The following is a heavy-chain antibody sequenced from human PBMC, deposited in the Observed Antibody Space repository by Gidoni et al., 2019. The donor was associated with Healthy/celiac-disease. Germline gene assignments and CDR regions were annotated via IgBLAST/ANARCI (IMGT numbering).Heavy chain of an antibody. V-gene: IGHV3-9*01. CDR2: ISWNSGSI. D-gene: IGHD6-13*01. CDR1: GFTFDDYA. J-gene: IGHJ4*02. CDR3: AKDNSIAAAGTEFDY. Sequence: EVQLVEAGGGLVQPGRSLRLSGAASGFTFDDYAMHWVRQAPGKGLEWVSGISWNSGSICYADSVKGRFTISRDNAKNSLYLQMNSLRAEDTALYYCAKDNSIAAAGTEFDYWGQGTLVTVSS.